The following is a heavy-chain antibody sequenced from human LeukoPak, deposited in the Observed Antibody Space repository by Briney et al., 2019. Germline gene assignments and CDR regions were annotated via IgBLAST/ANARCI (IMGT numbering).Heavy chain of an antibody. Sequence: ASVKVSCKASGGTFSSYAISWVRQAPGQGLEWMGRIIPILGIANYAQKFQGRVTITADKSTSTAYMELSSLRSEDTAVYYCARCALWFGESFPFDYLGQGTLVSVS. D-gene: IGHD3-10*01. CDR1: GGTFSSYA. CDR2: IIPILGIA. CDR3: ARCALWFGESFPFDY. V-gene: IGHV1-69*04. J-gene: IGHJ4*02.